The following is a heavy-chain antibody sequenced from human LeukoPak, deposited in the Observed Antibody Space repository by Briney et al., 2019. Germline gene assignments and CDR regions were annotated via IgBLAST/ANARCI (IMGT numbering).Heavy chain of an antibody. CDR3: ARGLSYYYGSGSYYNGGYYYYGMDV. D-gene: IGHD3-10*01. J-gene: IGHJ6*02. CDR1: GYTFTGYY. V-gene: IGHV1-8*02. CDR2: INPNSGNT. Sequence: ASVKVSCKASGYTFTGYYMHWVRQALGQGLEWMGWINPNSGNTGYAQKFQGRVTMTRNTSISTAYMELSSLRSEDTAVYYCARGLSYYYGSGSYYNGGYYYYGMDVWGQGTTVTVSS.